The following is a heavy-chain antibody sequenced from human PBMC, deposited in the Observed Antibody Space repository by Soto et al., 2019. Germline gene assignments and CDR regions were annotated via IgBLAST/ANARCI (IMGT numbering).Heavy chain of an antibody. V-gene: IGHV3-7*01. J-gene: IGHJ6*01. Sequence: XGSLRLTFAAFGFPFSSYCMSGVGQAPGKGLEWVANINQDGSVEYYVHSVKGRFTISRDNAKNSLYLRMSSHIAEETDVYYFAGDLSASGYGLSDGWITTWRDYYDGMDVWGQGTTAPV. CDR2: INQDGSVE. CDR3: AGDLSASGYGLSDGWITTWRDYYDGMDV. D-gene: IGHD5-12*01. CDR1: GFPFSSYC.